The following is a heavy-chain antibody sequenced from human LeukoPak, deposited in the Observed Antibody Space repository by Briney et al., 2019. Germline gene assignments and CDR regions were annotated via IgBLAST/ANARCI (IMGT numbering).Heavy chain of an antibody. CDR1: GFTLSSYG. V-gene: IGHV3-48*01. CDR2: ISSSSSTI. D-gene: IGHD2-15*01. Sequence: PGGSLRLSCAASGFTLSSYGMNWVRQAPGKGLEWVSYISSSSSTITYADSVRGRFTIARGNAENSLYLQMNSLRAEDTAVYYCAREVVALDYWGQGTLVSVSS. J-gene: IGHJ4*02. CDR3: AREVVALDY.